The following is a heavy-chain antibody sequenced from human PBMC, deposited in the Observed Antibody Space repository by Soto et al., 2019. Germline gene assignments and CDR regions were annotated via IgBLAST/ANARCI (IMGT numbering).Heavy chain of an antibody. D-gene: IGHD3-16*01. V-gene: IGHV3-23*01. CDR1: GFKFSNYA. J-gene: IGHJ4*02. Sequence: GGSLRLSCAAPGFKFSNYAMSWVRQAPGKGLEWVSLISATGGGTYYADSVKGRFTISRDNSHNTLYLQVHSLTAEDTAVYYCAKDRRAGGNSAFYFDFWGQGAQVTV. CDR3: AKDRRAGGNSAFYFDF. CDR2: ISATGGGT.